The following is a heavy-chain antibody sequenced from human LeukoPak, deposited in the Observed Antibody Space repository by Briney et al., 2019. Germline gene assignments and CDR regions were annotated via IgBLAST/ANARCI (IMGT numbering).Heavy chain of an antibody. V-gene: IGHV4-59*01. CDR2: IYYSGST. J-gene: IGHJ4*02. Sequence: SETLSLTCTVSGGSISSYYWSWIRQPPGKGLEWIGYIYYSGSTNYNPSLKSRGTISVDTSKNQFSLKLRSVTAADTAVYYCARAVKYYYDRSDEYFDYWGQGTLVTVSS. D-gene: IGHD3-22*01. CDR3: ARAVKYYYDRSDEYFDY. CDR1: GGSISSYY.